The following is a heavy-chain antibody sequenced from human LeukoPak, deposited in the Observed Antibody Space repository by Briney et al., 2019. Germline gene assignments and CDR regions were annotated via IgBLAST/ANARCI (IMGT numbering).Heavy chain of an antibody. CDR2: ISSSGSTI. Sequence: GGSLRLSCAASGFTFSSYEMNWARQAPGKGLEWVSYISSSGSTIYYADSVKGRFTISRDNAKNSLYLQMNSLRAEDTAVYYCARSSVTWIQLWPVFDYWGQGTLVTVSS. CDR3: ARSSVTWIQLWPVFDY. J-gene: IGHJ4*02. V-gene: IGHV3-48*03. D-gene: IGHD5-18*01. CDR1: GFTFSSYE.